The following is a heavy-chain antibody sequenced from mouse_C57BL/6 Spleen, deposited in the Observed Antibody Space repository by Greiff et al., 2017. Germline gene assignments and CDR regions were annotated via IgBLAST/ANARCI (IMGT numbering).Heavy chain of an antibody. V-gene: IGHV1-59*01. CDR3: AITVVADYYAMEY. Sequence: QVQLQQPGAELVRPGTSVKLSCKASGYTFTSYWMHWVKQRPGQGLEWIGVIDPSDSYTNYNQKFKGKATLTVDTSSSTAYMQLSSLTSEDSAVYYCAITVVADYYAMEYWGQGTSVTVSS. D-gene: IGHD1-1*01. J-gene: IGHJ4*01. CDR1: GYTFTSYW. CDR2: IDPSDSYT.